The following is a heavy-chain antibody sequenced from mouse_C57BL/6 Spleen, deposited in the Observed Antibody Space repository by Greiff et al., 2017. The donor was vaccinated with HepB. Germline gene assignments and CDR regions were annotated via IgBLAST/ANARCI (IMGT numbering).Heavy chain of an antibody. Sequence: EVQLQQSGPELVKPGASVKISCKASGYSFTDYNMNWVKQSNGKSLEWIGVINPNYGTTSYNQKFKGKATLTVDQSSRTAYMQLNRLTSEDSAVYYCAMEDYYGSSPWYFDVWGTGTTVTVAS. CDR1: GYSFTDYN. CDR2: INPNYGTT. D-gene: IGHD1-1*01. V-gene: IGHV1-39*01. CDR3: AMEDYYGSSPWYFDV. J-gene: IGHJ1*03.